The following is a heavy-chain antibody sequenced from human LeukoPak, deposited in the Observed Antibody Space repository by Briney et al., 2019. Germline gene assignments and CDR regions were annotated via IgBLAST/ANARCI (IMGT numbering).Heavy chain of an antibody. CDR1: GYTFTSYD. CDR3: ASGIYGGFDY. Sequence: ASVKVSCKASGYTFTSYDINWVRQATGQGLEWMGWMSPNSGNTDYAQKFQGRVTFTRNTSINTAYMELSSLRSEDTAVYYCASGIYGGFDYWGQGTLVTVSS. V-gene: IGHV1-8*03. J-gene: IGHJ4*02. CDR2: MSPNSGNT. D-gene: IGHD4-23*01.